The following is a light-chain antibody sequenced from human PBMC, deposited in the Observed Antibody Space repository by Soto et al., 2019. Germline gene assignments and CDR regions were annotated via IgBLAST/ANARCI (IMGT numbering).Light chain of an antibody. CDR2: AAS. CDR3: QQSYSAPLT. J-gene: IGKJ4*01. Sequence: DIQMTQSPSSLSASVGDRVTITCLASQSISSYLNWYQQNPGKAPKLLIYAASSLQSGVPSRFSGSGSGTDFTLTISSLQPEDFATYYCQQSYSAPLTVGGGTKVEIK. CDR1: QSISSY. V-gene: IGKV1-39*01.